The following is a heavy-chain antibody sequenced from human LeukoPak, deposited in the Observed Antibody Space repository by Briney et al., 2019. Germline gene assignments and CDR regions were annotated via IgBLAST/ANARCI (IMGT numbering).Heavy chain of an antibody. Sequence: GGSLRLSCAASGSSFSNYVMHWVRQAPGKGLEYVSAIMPNGGTRGYANSMKGRFTISRDNSKNTLYLQMGSLRAEDMAIYYCARDRDGGFAFDIWGQGTLVTVSS. CDR3: ARDRDGGFAFDI. CDR2: IMPNGGTR. CDR1: GSSFSNYV. V-gene: IGHV3-64*01. J-gene: IGHJ3*02. D-gene: IGHD2-15*01.